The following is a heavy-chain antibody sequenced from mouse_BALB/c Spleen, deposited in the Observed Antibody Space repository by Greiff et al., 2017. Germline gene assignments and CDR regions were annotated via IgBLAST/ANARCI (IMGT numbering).Heavy chain of an antibody. Sequence: QQQSGAELVKPGASVKLSCTASGFNIKDTYMHWVKQRPEQGLEWIGRIDPANGNTKYDPKFQGKATITADTSSNTAYLQLSSLTSEDTAVYYCARSQGPYFDYWGQGTTLTVSS. D-gene: IGHD3-3*01. CDR1: GFNIKDTY. CDR2: IDPANGNT. J-gene: IGHJ2*01. V-gene: IGHV14-3*02. CDR3: ARSQGPYFDY.